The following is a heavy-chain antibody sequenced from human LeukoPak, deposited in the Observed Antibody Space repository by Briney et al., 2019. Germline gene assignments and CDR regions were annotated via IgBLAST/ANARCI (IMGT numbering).Heavy chain of an antibody. D-gene: IGHD5-24*01. CDR2: IYYSGST. J-gene: IGHJ4*02. CDR3: ARVGVATIWYYFDY. V-gene: IGHV4-39*07. Sequence: SETLSLTCTVSGGSISSYYWGWVHQPPGKGLEWIGSIYYSGSTYYNPSLKSRVTISVDTSKNQFSLKLSSVTAADTAVYYCARVGVATIWYYFDYWGQGTLVTVSS. CDR1: GGSISSYY.